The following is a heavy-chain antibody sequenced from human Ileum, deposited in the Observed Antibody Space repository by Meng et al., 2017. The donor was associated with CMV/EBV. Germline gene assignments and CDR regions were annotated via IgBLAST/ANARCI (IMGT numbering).Heavy chain of an antibody. CDR1: GDSVSSNSAA. CDR2: TYYRSKWYN. J-gene: IGHJ4*02. Sequence: SQTPSLTRAISGDSVSSNSAAWNWIRQTPSRGLEWLGRTYYRSKWYNDYAVSVKSRITINPDTSKNQFSLQLNSVTPEDTAVDYCARAGGGSIAARRAPLDYWGQGTLVTGSS. CDR3: ARAGGGSIAARRAPLDY. D-gene: IGHD6-6*01. V-gene: IGHV6-1*01.